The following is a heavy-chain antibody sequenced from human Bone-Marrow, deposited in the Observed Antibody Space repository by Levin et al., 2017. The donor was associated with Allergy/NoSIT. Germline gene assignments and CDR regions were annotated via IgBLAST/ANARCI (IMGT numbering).Heavy chain of an antibody. D-gene: IGHD2-2*01. Sequence: SLLLSFFSSGFPFARSALSWVRQAPGKGLEWVSGISGGGARTKYADSVEGRFTISRDNADKMLYLQMNSLRVEDTAIYYCAKNYLVVPAAMLYYRYYGLAVWGQGTTVTVSS. CDR1: GFPFARSA. CDR3: AKNYLVVPAAMLYYRYYGLAV. CDR2: ISGGGART. J-gene: IGHJ6*02. V-gene: IGHV3-23*01.